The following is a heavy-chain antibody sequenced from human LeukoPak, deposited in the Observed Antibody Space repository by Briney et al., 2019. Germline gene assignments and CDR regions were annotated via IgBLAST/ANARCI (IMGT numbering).Heavy chain of an antibody. D-gene: IGHD3-3*01. J-gene: IGHJ4*02. V-gene: IGHV1-18*01. CDR1: GYTFTSYG. Sequence: ASVKVSCKTSGYTFTSYGVSWLRQAPGQGLEWMGWIGAYNGHTNYAQSLQGRVTLTTDTSTSTAHMELRSLRSDDTAVYYCARCYEFWSGYPSFDYWGQGTLVIVSS. CDR3: ARCYEFWSGYPSFDY. CDR2: IGAYNGHT.